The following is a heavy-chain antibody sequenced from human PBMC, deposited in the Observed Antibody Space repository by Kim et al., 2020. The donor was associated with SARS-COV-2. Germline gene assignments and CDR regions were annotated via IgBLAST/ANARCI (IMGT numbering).Heavy chain of an antibody. CDR2: IYYSGST. J-gene: IGHJ6*01. CDR1: GGSVSSGSYY. CDR3: ARERVYPYYYYGMAA. D-gene: IGHD3-16*02. Sequence: SETLSLTCTVSGGSVSSGSYYWSWIRQPPGKGLEWIGHIYYSGSTNYNPSLKSRVTISVDTSKNQFSLKLSSVTAADTAVYYCARERVYPYYYYGMAALG. V-gene: IGHV4-61*01.